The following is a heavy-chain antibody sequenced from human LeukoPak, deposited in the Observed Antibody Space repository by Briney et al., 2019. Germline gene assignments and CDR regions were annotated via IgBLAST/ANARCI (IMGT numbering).Heavy chain of an antibody. Sequence: SETLSLTCTVSGGSISSSSYYWGWIRQPPGKGLEWIGSIYYSGSTYYNPSLKSRVTISVDTSKNQFSLKLSSVTAADTAVYYCARYRSPHYYYYYGMDVWGQGTTVTVSS. CDR1: GGSISSSSYY. V-gene: IGHV4-39*01. D-gene: IGHD3-16*02. CDR2: IYYSGST. CDR3: ARYRSPHYYYYYGMDV. J-gene: IGHJ6*02.